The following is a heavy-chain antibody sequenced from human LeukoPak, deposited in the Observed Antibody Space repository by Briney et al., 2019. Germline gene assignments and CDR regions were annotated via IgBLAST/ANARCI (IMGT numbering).Heavy chain of an antibody. J-gene: IGHJ4*02. CDR3: AKDKIGRLRYFDFGASYYFDY. CDR1: GFTFSSYE. CDR2: ISSSGSTI. Sequence: AGSLTLSCAASGFTFSSYEMNWVGQAPAKGLEGISYISSSGSTIYYADSLKGRFTISRDNAKNTLYLQMNSLRAEDTAVYYCAKDKIGRLRYFDFGASYYFDYWGQGTLVTVSS. D-gene: IGHD3-9*01. V-gene: IGHV3-48*03.